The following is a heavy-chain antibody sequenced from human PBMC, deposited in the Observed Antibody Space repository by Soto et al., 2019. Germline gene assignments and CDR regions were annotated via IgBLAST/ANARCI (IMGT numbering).Heavy chain of an antibody. CDR2: ISSSSSYI. V-gene: IGHV3-21*01. J-gene: IGHJ6*02. Sequence: GGSLRLSCAASGFTFGSYSMNWVRQAPGKGLEWVSSISSSSSYIYYADSVKGRFTISRDNAKNSLYLQMNSLRAEDTAVYYCARDRVAHDPRSNGMDVWGQGTTVTVSS. CDR3: ARDRVAHDPRSNGMDV. CDR1: GFTFGSYS.